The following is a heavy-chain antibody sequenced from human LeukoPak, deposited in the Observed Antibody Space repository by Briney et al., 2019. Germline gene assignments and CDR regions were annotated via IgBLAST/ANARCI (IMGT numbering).Heavy chain of an antibody. J-gene: IGHJ6*03. CDR1: GGSISSYY. D-gene: IGHD3-22*01. CDR3: ARGLYDRSGYYGGVYYYYYMDV. CDR2: IYYSGST. V-gene: IGHV4-59*01. Sequence: MASGTLSLTCTVSGGSISSYYWSWIRQPPGKGLEWIGYIYYSGSTNYNPSLKSRVTISVDTSKNQFSLKLSSVTAADTAVYYCARGLYDRSGYYGGVYYYYYMDVWGKGTTVTVSS.